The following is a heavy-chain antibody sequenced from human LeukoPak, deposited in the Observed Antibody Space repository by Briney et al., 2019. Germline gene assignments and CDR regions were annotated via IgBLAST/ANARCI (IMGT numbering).Heavy chain of an antibody. V-gene: IGHV6-1*01. Sequence: SQTLSLTCAISGDRVSSNRAAWSWIRQSPSRGLEWLGRAYYRSKWYYGYALSVKSRMTINPDTSKNQISLQLNSVTPEDTAVYYCARAPADYGGTSLIDYWGQGTLVTVSS. J-gene: IGHJ4*02. CDR2: AYYRSKWYY. CDR1: GDRVSSNRAA. D-gene: IGHD4-23*01. CDR3: ARAPADYGGTSLIDY.